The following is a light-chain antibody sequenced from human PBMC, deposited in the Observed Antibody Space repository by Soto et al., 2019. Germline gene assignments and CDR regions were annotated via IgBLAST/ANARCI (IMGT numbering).Light chain of an antibody. J-gene: IGKJ2*01. CDR1: QGISSY. CDR2: AAS. CDR3: QQVNSYPVT. Sequence: DIQLTQSPSFLSASVGDRVIITCRASQGISSYLAWYQQKPGKAPKLLIYAASTLQSGVPSRFSGSGSGTEFTLTISSLQPEDFATYYCQQVNSYPVTFGQGTNLEIK. V-gene: IGKV1-9*01.